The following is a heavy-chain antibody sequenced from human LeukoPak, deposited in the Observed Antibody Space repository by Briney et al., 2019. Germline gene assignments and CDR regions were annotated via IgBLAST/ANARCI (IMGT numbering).Heavy chain of an antibody. CDR1: AYSISSAYY. D-gene: IGHD3-10*01. V-gene: IGHV4-38-2*02. J-gene: IGHJ4*02. Sequence: SETLSLTCAVSAYSISSAYYWGWIRQPPGKGLEWIGSILHSGSTYYNPSLESRVTISVDTSKNHFSLKLTSVTAADTAVYYCARDRGVRGEMDFWGQGTLVTVSS. CDR3: ARDRGVRGEMDF. CDR2: ILHSGST.